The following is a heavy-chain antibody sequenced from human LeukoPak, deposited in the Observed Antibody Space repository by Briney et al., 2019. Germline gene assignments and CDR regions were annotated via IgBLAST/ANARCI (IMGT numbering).Heavy chain of an antibody. CDR1: GGSMSSHY. CDR2: IYIDGSS. D-gene: IGHD2-8*01. J-gene: IGHJ5*02. Sequence: KSSETLSLTCTVSGGSMSSHYWSWIRQPAGKGLEWIGRIYIDGSSNYNPSLKSRVAMSVDTSKNQFSLKLTSVTAADTAMYHCARGMTAFDPWGQGTLVTVSS. CDR3: ARGMTAFDP. V-gene: IGHV4-4*07.